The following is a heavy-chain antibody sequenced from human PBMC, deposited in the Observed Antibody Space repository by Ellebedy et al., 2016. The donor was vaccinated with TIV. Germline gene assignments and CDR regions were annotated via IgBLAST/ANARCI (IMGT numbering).Heavy chain of an antibody. V-gene: IGHV3-33*01. Sequence: GESLKISCAASGFTFSNYGMHWVRQAPGKGLEWVAVIWYDGSNKYYVDSVRGRFTISRDNSKNTLYLQMNSLRADDTAVYYCAREVEGGQGDMDVWGQGTAVTVS. CDR1: GFTFSNYG. CDR3: AREVEGGQGDMDV. D-gene: IGHD3-16*01. J-gene: IGHJ6*02. CDR2: IWYDGSNK.